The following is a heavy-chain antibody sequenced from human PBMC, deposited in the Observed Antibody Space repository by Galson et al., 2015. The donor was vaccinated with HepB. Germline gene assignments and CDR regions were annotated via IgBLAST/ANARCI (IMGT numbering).Heavy chain of an antibody. V-gene: IGHV3-48*03. CDR2: ISSSGSTK. J-gene: IGHJ6*02. CDR3: AREGVDTAMAPSLYYYGMDV. Sequence: SLRLSCAASGFTFSRYEMNWVRQAPGKGLEWVSYISSSGSTKYYADSVKGRFTISRDNAKNSLYLQMNSLRAEDTAVYYCAREGVDTAMAPSLYYYGMDVWGQGTTVTVSS. CDR1: GFTFSRYE. D-gene: IGHD5-18*01.